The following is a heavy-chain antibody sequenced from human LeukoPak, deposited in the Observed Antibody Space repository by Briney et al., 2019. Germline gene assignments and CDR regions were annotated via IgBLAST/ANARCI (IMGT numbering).Heavy chain of an antibody. CDR1: GFTFSTYS. CDR3: ARDQYGSGSYSRLDY. Sequence: PGESLRLSCAASGFTFSTYSMNWVRQAPGKGLEWVSSISSSSSYIYYADSVKGRFTISRDNAKNSLYLQMNSLRAEDTAVYYCARDQYGSGSYSRLDYWGQGTLVTVSS. V-gene: IGHV3-21*01. CDR2: ISSSSSYI. J-gene: IGHJ4*02. D-gene: IGHD3-10*01.